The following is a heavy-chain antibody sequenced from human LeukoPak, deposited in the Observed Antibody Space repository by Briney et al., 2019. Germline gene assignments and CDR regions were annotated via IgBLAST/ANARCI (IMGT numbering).Heavy chain of an antibody. CDR2: IYYSGST. D-gene: IGHD2-8*01. J-gene: IGHJ2*01. CDR3: ARAIVPLPNWYFDL. CDR1: GGSISSYY. Sequence: SEALSLTCTVSGGSISSYYWSWIRQPPGKGLEWIGYIYYSGSTNYNPSLKSRVTMSVDTSKNQFSLKLSSVTAADTAVYYCARAIVPLPNWYFDLWGRGTLVTVSS. V-gene: IGHV4-59*12.